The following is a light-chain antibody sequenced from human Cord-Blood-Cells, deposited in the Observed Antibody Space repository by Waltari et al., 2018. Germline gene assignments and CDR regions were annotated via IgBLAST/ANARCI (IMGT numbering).Light chain of an antibody. J-gene: IGKJ5*01. CDR3: QQYGSSPPIT. Sequence: DIVLTQSPGTLSLSRGERATLSCRASQSVSSSYLAWYQQKPGQAPRLLIYGASSRATGIPDRFSGSGSGTDFTLTISRLEPEDFAVYYCQQYGSSPPITFGQGTRLEIK. CDR2: GAS. V-gene: IGKV3-20*01. CDR1: QSVSSSY.